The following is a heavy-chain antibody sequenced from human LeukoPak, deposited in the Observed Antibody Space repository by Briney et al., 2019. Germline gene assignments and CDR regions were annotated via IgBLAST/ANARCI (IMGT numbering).Heavy chain of an antibody. CDR2: ISAYNGNT. Sequence: GASVKVSCKASGYTFTSYGISWVRQAPGQGLEWMGWISAYNGNTNYAQKLQGRVTMTTDTSTSTAYMELRSLRSDDTAVYYCARWGERYSSSWEVHYYGMDVWGQGTTVTVSS. D-gene: IGHD6-13*01. CDR3: ARWGERYSSSWEVHYYGMDV. CDR1: GYTFTSYG. V-gene: IGHV1-18*01. J-gene: IGHJ6*02.